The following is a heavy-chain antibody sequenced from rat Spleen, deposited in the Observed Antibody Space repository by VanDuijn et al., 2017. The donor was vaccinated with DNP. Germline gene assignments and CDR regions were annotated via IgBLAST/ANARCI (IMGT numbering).Heavy chain of an antibody. V-gene: IGHV1-43*01. J-gene: IGHJ1*01. Sequence: QVQLQQSGAELAKPGSSVKISCKASGYTFTTYYIGWIKQTTGQGLEYIGSINTGSGGTNYNEKFKGKATLTVDKSSSTAFMQLSSRTPDDAAVYYCARPRLPYWYVDFWGPGTIVTLSS. CDR2: INTGSGGT. CDR3: ARPRLPYWYVDF. D-gene: IGHD1-4*01. CDR1: GYTFTTYY.